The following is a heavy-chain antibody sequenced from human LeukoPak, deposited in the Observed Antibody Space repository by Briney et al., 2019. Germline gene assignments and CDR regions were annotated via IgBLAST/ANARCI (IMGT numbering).Heavy chain of an antibody. CDR2: ISSSSTI. V-gene: IGHV3-48*01. D-gene: IGHD6-19*01. Sequence: PGGSLRLSCAASGFTFSSYSMNWVRQAPGKGLEWVSYISSSSTIYYADSVKGRFTISRDNAKNSLYLQMNSLRAEDTAVYYCARDSVAGANDYWGQGTLVTVSS. J-gene: IGHJ4*02. CDR1: GFTFSSYS. CDR3: ARDSVAGANDY.